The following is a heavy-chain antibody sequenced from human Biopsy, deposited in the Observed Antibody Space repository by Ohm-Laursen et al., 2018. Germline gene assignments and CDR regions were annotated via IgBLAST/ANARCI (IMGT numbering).Heavy chain of an antibody. CDR1: GASVKTSGYF. V-gene: IGHV4-31*03. J-gene: IGHJ2*01. CDR2: ISYNERT. CDR3: VREPKTGTAEAWYFDL. Sequence: TPSLTCIVSGASVKTSGYFWAWIRQRPGKGLEWIGYISYNERTHYNPSLTSRLAISFDTSNNRISLQLRSVSVADTAVYYCVREPKTGTAEAWYFDLWGRGSPVTVPS. D-gene: IGHD3-9*01.